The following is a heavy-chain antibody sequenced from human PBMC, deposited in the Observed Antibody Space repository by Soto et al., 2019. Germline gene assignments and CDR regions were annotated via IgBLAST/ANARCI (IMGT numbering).Heavy chain of an antibody. CDR3: ARWVGATSFDY. V-gene: IGHV4-31*03. J-gene: IGHJ4*02. D-gene: IGHD1-26*01. CDR1: GGSISSGGYY. CDR2: IYYSGST. Sequence: QVQLQESGPGLVKPSQTLSLTCTVSGGSISSGGYYWSWIRQHPGKGLEWIGYIYYSGSTYYNPSLKSRGTISVDTSKHQFSLKLSAVTAADTAVYYCARWVGATSFDYWGQGTLVTVSS.